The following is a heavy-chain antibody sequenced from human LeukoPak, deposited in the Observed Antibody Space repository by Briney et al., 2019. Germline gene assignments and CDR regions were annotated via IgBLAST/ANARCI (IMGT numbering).Heavy chain of an antibody. CDR1: GFTFSSYG. V-gene: IGHV3-30*03. J-gene: IGHJ3*02. Sequence: GGSLRLSCAASGFTFSSYGMHWVRQAPGKGLEWVAVISYDGSNKYYADSVKGRFTISRDNSKDTLYLQMNSLRAEDTAVYYCARVRAPRGGSYYYAFDIWGQGTMVTVSS. CDR3: ARVRAPRGGSYYYAFDI. D-gene: IGHD1-26*01. CDR2: ISYDGSNK.